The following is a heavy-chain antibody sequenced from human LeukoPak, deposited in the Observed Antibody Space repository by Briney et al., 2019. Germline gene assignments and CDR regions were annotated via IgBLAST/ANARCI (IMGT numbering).Heavy chain of an antibody. CDR1: GYTFTTYA. J-gene: IGHJ4*02. Sequence: ASVKVSCKTSGYTFTTYAIHWVRQAPGQRLEWMGLINADDGNTRYSQRFQGRVTITRDTSANTAYMELSSLRFEDTAVYYCARDCYYDILTGFCYWGQGTLVTVSP. D-gene: IGHD3-9*01. CDR2: INADDGNT. V-gene: IGHV1-3*01. CDR3: ARDCYYDILTGFCY.